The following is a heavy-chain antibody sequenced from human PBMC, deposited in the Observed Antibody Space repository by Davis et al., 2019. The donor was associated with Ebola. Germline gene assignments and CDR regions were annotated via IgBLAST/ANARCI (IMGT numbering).Heavy chain of an antibody. V-gene: IGHV3-11*01. CDR1: GFTFSDYH. Sequence: GGSLRLSCAASGFTFSDYHMSWIRQAPGKGLEWVSYISSSGSTIYYADSVKGRFTISRDNAKNSLYLQMNSLRAEDTAVYYCARGGITMIVQNYYFDYWGQGTLVTVSS. D-gene: IGHD3-22*01. J-gene: IGHJ4*02. CDR3: ARGGITMIVQNYYFDY. CDR2: ISSSGSTI.